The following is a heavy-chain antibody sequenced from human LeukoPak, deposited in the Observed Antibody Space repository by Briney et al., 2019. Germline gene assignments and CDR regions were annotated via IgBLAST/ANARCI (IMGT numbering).Heavy chain of an antibody. J-gene: IGHJ3*02. CDR2: SYYSGST. Sequence: SQTLSLTCTVSGGSISSGGYYWSWIRQHPGKGLEWIGYSYYSGSTYYNPSLKSRATISVDTSKNQFSLKLSSVTAADTAVYYCARGPYDSSGYYDAFDIWGQGTMVTVSS. V-gene: IGHV4-31*03. D-gene: IGHD3-22*01. CDR1: GGSISSGGYY. CDR3: ARGPYDSSGYYDAFDI.